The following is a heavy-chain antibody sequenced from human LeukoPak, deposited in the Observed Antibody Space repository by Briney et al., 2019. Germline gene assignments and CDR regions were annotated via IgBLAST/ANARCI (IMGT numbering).Heavy chain of an antibody. CDR1: GGSFSSNTYY. V-gene: IGHV4-39*02. D-gene: IGHD4-17*01. J-gene: IGHJ4*02. Sequence: SETLSLTCTVSGGSFSSNTYYWGWIRQPPGMGLEWIGSIYYSGSTYYNPSLKSRVTISADTSKNQFSLKLSSVTAADTAVYYCARETLTVTTSYWGQGTLVTVSS. CDR3: ARETLTVTTSY. CDR2: IYYSGST.